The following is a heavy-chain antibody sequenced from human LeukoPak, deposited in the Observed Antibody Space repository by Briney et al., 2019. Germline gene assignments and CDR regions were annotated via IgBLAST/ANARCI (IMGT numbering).Heavy chain of an antibody. D-gene: IGHD3-16*01. CDR1: GFTSIAYA. V-gene: IGHV3-23*01. CDR2: ISGGGVTT. Sequence: AGSLRLSCVGSGFTSIAYALTWARHAPRKGLEWVSGISGGGVTTYYADSVKGRFTTSRDNSKNTLYLQMNSLRADDTAIYYCARNQQLGGHSYYYYGMDVWGQGTTVTVSS. J-gene: IGHJ6*02. CDR3: ARNQQLGGHSYYYYGMDV.